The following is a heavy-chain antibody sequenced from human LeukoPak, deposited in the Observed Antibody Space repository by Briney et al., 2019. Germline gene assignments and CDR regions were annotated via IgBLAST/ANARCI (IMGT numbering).Heavy chain of an antibody. V-gene: IGHV3-48*02. CDR2: ISSSGSTI. Sequence: GGSLRLSCAASGFTFSSYEMNWVRQAPGKGLEWVSYISSSGSTIYYADSVKGRFTISRDNAKNSLYLQMNSLRDEDTAVYYCARGVYLPFDAFDIWGQGTMVTVSS. D-gene: IGHD5/OR15-5a*01. CDR1: GFTFSSYE. CDR3: ARGVYLPFDAFDI. J-gene: IGHJ3*02.